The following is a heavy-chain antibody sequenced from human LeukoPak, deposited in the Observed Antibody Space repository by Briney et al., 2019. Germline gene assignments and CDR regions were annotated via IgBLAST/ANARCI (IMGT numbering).Heavy chain of an antibody. V-gene: IGHV3-74*01. Sequence: PGGSLRLSCAASGFTFSSYWMNWVRQAPGKGLVWVSRIASDGSSTTYADSVKGRFSISRDNAKNTLYLQMNSLRVEDTAVYYCARASRRGWELLRSYFDYWGQGTLVTVSS. CDR1: GFTFSSYW. CDR2: IASDGSST. CDR3: ARASRRGWELLRSYFDY. D-gene: IGHD1-26*01. J-gene: IGHJ4*02.